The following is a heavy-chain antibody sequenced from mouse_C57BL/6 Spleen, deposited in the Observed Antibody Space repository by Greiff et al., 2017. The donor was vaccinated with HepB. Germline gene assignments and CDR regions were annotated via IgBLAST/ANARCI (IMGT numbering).Heavy chain of an antibody. CDR3: ARGDDGYHVDFDY. V-gene: IGHV1-64*01. D-gene: IGHD2-3*01. Sequence: QVQLQQPGAELVKPGASVKLSCKASGYTFTSYWMHWVKQRPGQGLEWIGMIHPNSGSTNYNEKFKSKATLTVDKSSSTAYMQLSSLTSEDSAVYYCARGDDGYHVDFDYWGQGTTLTVSS. CDR2: IHPNSGST. CDR1: GYTFTSYW. J-gene: IGHJ2*01.